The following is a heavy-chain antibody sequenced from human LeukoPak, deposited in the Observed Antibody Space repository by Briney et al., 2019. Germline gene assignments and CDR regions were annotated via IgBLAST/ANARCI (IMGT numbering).Heavy chain of an antibody. CDR1: GFTFRSYS. J-gene: IGHJ4*02. Sequence: GGSLRLSCAASGFTFRSYSLNWVRQAPGKGLEWGSSISTSSTYIFYADSVKGRFTISRDKAKNSLYLQMNRLRAEDTAVYYCSIKDVDTAVISLGYDYWGQGTLVTVSS. CDR3: SIKDVDTAVISLGYDY. D-gene: IGHD5-18*01. CDR2: ISTSSTYI. V-gene: IGHV3-21*01.